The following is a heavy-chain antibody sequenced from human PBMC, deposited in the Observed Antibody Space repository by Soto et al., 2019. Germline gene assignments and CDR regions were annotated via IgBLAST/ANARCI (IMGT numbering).Heavy chain of an antibody. CDR2: IWYDGSNK. Sequence: GGSLRLSCAASGFTFSSYGMHWVRQAPGKGLEWVAVIWYDGSNKYYADSVKGRFTISRDNSKNTLYLQMNSLRAEDTAVYYCARRDGYNMYGMDVWGQGTTVTSP. CDR1: GFTFSSYG. J-gene: IGHJ6*02. V-gene: IGHV3-33*01. D-gene: IGHD5-12*01. CDR3: ARRDGYNMYGMDV.